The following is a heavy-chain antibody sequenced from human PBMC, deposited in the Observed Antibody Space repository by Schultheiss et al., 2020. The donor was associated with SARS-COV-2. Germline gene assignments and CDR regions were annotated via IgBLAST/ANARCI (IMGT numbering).Heavy chain of an antibody. CDR3: ARAYYYDSSGYYNSDYYYGMDV. Sequence: GESLKISCSASGFTFSSYTMHWVRQAPGKGLEYVSAISNNGGSTYYADSVKGRFTISRDNSKNTLYLQMNSLRAEDTAVYYCARAYYYDSSGYYNSDYYYGMDVWGQGTTVTVSS. CDR2: ISNNGGST. J-gene: IGHJ6*02. V-gene: IGHV3-64*04. CDR1: GFTFSSYT. D-gene: IGHD3-22*01.